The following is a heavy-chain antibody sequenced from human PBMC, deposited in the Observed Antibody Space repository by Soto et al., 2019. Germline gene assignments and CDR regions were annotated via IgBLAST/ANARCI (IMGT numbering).Heavy chain of an antibody. CDR3: ARGGHVVVVTAALDY. D-gene: IGHD2-21*02. CDR2: VNPSGGHT. V-gene: IGHV1-46*01. J-gene: IGHJ4*02. Sequence: QVQLMQSGAEVKKPGASVKVSCKASGDTFTDYYIHWVRQAPGQGLEWMGTVNPSGGHTTYAQHFLGRVTMTRDTSTSTLYMELTSLTSADPAIYYCARGGHVVVVTAALDYWGQATLVTVSS. CDR1: GDTFTDYY.